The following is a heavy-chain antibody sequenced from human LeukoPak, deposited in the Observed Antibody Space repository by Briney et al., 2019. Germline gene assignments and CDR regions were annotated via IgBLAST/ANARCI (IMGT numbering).Heavy chain of an antibody. Sequence: SVKVSCKASGGTFSSYAISWVRQAPGQGLEWMGGIIPIFGTANYAQKFQGRVTITADESTSTAYMELSSLRSEDTAVYYCARGVPKRDSGSFNWFDPWGQGTLVTVSS. V-gene: IGHV1-69*13. D-gene: IGHD3-10*01. J-gene: IGHJ5*02. CDR3: ARGVPKRDSGSFNWFDP. CDR2: IIPIFGTA. CDR1: GGTFSSYA.